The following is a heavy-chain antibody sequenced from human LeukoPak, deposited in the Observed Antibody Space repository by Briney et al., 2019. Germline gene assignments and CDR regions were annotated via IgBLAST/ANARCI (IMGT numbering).Heavy chain of an antibody. Sequence: ASVKVSCKASGYTFTSYYMHWVRQAPGQGLEWMGIINPSGGSTSYAQKFQGRVTMTRDTSTSTVCMELSSLRSEDTAVYYCARARGDCPFGYWGQGTLVTVSS. CDR3: ARARGDCPFGY. V-gene: IGHV1-46*01. J-gene: IGHJ4*02. CDR1: GYTFTSYY. D-gene: IGHD2-21*02. CDR2: INPSGGST.